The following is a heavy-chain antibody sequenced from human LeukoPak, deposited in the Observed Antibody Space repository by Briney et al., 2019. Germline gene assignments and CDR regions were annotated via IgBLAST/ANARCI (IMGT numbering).Heavy chain of an antibody. D-gene: IGHD7-27*01. V-gene: IGHV3-9*01. CDR3: AKASSHRPWGPLDY. J-gene: IGHJ4*02. CDR2: IDWNSGMI. CDR1: GFTFSNYA. Sequence: GGSLRLSCAASGFTFSNYAMHWVRQTPGKGLEWVSAIDWNSGMIDYADSVEGRFTISRDNAKGSLYLQMSNLRVEDTAFYYCAKASSHRPWGPLDYWGRGSLVTVSS.